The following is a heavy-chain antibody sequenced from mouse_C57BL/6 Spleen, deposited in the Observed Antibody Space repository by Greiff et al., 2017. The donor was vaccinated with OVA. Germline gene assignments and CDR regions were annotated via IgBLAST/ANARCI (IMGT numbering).Heavy chain of an antibody. D-gene: IGHD1-1*01. Sequence: QVQLQQSGAELARPGASVKMSCKASGYTFTSYTMHWVKQRPGQGLEWIGYINPSSGYTKYNQKFKDKATLTADKSSSTAYMQLSSLTSEDSAVYYCASPIITTVVHDYWGQGTTLTVSS. CDR2: INPSSGYT. CDR3: ASPIITTVVHDY. CDR1: GYTFTSYT. V-gene: IGHV1-4*01. J-gene: IGHJ2*01.